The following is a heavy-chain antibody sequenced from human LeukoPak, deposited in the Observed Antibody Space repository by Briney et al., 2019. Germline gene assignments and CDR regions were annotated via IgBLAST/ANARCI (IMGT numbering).Heavy chain of an antibody. J-gene: IGHJ4*02. CDR3: ARSGTAMVSPYSDSYYFDY. CDR1: GFTVSSNY. D-gene: IGHD5-18*01. V-gene: IGHV3-53*01. CDR2: IYSGGST. Sequence: PGGSLRLSCAASGFTVSSNYMSWVRQAPGKGLEWVSVIYSGGSTYYADSVKGRFTISRDNSKNTLYLQMNSLRAEDTAVYYCARSGTAMVSPYSDSYYFDYWAREPWSPSPQ.